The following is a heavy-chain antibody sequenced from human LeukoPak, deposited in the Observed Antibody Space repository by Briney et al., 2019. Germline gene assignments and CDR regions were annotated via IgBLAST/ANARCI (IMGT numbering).Heavy chain of an antibody. J-gene: IGHJ6*03. CDR2: INHSGST. CDR1: GGSFSGYY. CDR3: ARLTTYYAMNFYYYYYMDV. Sequence: SETLSLTCAVYGGSFSGYYWSWIRQPPGKGLEGIGEINHSGSTNYNPALKSRVTISVDTSKNQFSLKLSYVTAADTAVYYCARLTTYYAMNFYYYYYMDVWGKGTTVTISS. D-gene: IGHD2/OR15-2a*01. V-gene: IGHV4-34*01.